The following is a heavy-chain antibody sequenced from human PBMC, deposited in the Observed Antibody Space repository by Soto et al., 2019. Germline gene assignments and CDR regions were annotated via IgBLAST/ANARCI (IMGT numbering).Heavy chain of an antibody. J-gene: IGHJ5*02. CDR1: GYSFTSYW. CDR3: ARHHFEYSSSTWFDP. CDR2: IYPGDSDT. D-gene: IGHD6-6*01. V-gene: IGHV5-51*01. Sequence: GESLKISCKGPGYSFTSYWIGWVRQMPGKGLEWMGIIYPGDSDTGYSPSFQGQVTISADKSISTAYLQWSSLKASDTAMYYCARHHFEYSSSTWFDPWGQGTLVTVSS.